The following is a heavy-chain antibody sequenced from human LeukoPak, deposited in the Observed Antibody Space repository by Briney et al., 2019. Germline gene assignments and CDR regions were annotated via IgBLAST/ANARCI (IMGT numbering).Heavy chain of an antibody. Sequence: GGSLRLSCAASGFTFSSYGMHWVRQAPGKGLEWVAFIRYDGSNKYYADSVKGRFTISRDNAEKLLYLQMNSLRAEDTAVYYCTRASAESSGSNWHAFDIWGQGTMVIVSS. V-gene: IGHV3-30*02. CDR2: IRYDGSNK. J-gene: IGHJ3*02. D-gene: IGHD1-26*01. CDR3: TRASAESSGSNWHAFDI. CDR1: GFTFSSYG.